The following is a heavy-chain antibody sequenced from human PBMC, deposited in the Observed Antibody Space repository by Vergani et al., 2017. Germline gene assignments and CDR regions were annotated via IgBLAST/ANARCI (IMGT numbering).Heavy chain of an antibody. V-gene: IGHV3-30*02. J-gene: IGHJ4*02. CDR3: VKDHPVFDE. CDR2: IQKDGIDK. Sequence: QVQLVESGGGVVQPGKSLSLSCEASGFIFSDYVMHWVRQAPGKGLEWVAFIQKDGIDKFYADSVRGRFTISRDISKNTLYLEMNSLSAEDTALYHCVKDHPVFDEWGRGTLVSVS. CDR1: GFIFSDYV.